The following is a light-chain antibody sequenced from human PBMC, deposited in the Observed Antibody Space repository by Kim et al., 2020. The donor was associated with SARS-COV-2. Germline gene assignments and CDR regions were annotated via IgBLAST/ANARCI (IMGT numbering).Light chain of an antibody. Sequence: LGQKVRITWQGDSLRSYYASWYQQKPGQAPVLVIYGKNNRPSGIPDRFSGSSSGNTASLTITGAQAEDEADYYCNSRDSSGNHVVFGGGTKLTVL. V-gene: IGLV3-19*01. CDR1: SLRSYY. CDR3: NSRDSSGNHVV. CDR2: GKN. J-gene: IGLJ2*01.